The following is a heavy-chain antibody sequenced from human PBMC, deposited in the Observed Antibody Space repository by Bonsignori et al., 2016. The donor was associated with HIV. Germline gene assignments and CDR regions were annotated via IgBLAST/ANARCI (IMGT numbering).Heavy chain of an antibody. CDR1: GFTFRNYW. J-gene: IGHJ4*02. Sequence: GGSLRLSCGGSGFTFRNYWMHWVRQLPGKELVWVARISSDGSTTNYADSVKGRFTISRDNAKSTLHLQMNSLRPEDTAVYYCASTVYIKSRGIDYWGQGTLVTVS. V-gene: IGHV3-74*01. D-gene: IGHD4-11*01. CDR2: ISSDGSTT. CDR3: ASTVYIKSRGIDY.